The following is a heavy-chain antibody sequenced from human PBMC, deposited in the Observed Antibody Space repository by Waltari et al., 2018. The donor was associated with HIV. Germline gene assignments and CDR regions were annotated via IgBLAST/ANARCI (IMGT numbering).Heavy chain of an antibody. CDR2: ISYGGRNK. D-gene: IGHD3-22*01. Sequence: QVQLVDSVGGVVKPGGSLGLYCAAPGSPFSPFASHWVRQAPGKGLEWVAVISYGGRNKGYADSVKGRFTISRDNSKNTLYLQMNSLRAEDTAVYYCARDGHFYDSRPLDYWGQGTLVTVSS. J-gene: IGHJ4*02. CDR1: GSPFSPFA. V-gene: IGHV3-30*04. CDR3: ARDGHFYDSRPLDY.